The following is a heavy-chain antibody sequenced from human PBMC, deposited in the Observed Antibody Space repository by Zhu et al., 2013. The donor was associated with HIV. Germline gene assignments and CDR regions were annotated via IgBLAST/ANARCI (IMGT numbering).Heavy chain of an antibody. J-gene: IGHJ3*02. CDR3: ARGLYSTSSKAFDI. Sequence: QVQLVQSGAEVKKPGASVTVSCKASAYSFTGYYINWVRQATGQGLEWMGWMNPNSGNTGYAQKFQGRVTITRNTSISTAYLELSSLRSEDTAVYYCARGLYSTSSKAFDIWGQGTMVTVSS. CDR2: MNPNSGNT. CDR1: AYSFTGYY. D-gene: IGHD6-6*01. V-gene: IGHV1-8*03.